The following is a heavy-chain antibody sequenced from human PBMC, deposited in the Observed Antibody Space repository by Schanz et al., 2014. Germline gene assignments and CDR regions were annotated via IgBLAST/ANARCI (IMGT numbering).Heavy chain of an antibody. Sequence: QVQLVQSGAEVKKPGASVRVSCKASGYTFTTYAMSWVRQAPGQGLEWVGWIRAYNGNTKYPQKCQGRVTMTTDTATSTAYMELRSLRSDDTDVYDCARDAADFYDILTEEDYWGQGTLVTVSS. CDR1: GYTFTTYA. J-gene: IGHJ4*02. V-gene: IGHV1-18*01. CDR3: ARDAADFYDILTEEDY. CDR2: IRAYNGNT. D-gene: IGHD3-9*01.